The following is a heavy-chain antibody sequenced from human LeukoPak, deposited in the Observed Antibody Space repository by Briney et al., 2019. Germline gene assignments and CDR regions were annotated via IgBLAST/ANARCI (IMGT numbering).Heavy chain of an antibody. Sequence: EASVKVSCKASGYTFTSYGISWVRQAPGQGLEWMGWISAYNSNTSYAQKLQGRVTMTTDTSTSTAYMELRSLRSEDTAVYYCAITRVWFGELAEPKNAFDIWGQGTMVTVSS. CDR1: GYTFTSYG. J-gene: IGHJ3*02. V-gene: IGHV1-18*01. CDR2: ISAYNSNT. D-gene: IGHD3-10*01. CDR3: AITRVWFGELAEPKNAFDI.